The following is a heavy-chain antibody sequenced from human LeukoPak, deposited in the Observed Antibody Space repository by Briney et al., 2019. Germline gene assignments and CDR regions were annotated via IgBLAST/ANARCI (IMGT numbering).Heavy chain of an antibody. CDR2: INPNSGGT. J-gene: IGHJ4*02. CDR3: ARDLPNWNPFDY. Sequence: ASVKVSCKASGYTFTGYYMHWVRQAPGQGLEWMGRINPNSGGTNYAQKFQGRVTMTRDTSISTAYMELSRLRSDDTAVYYCARDLPNWNPFDYWGQGTLVTVS. CDR1: GYTFTGYY. D-gene: IGHD1-20*01. V-gene: IGHV1-2*06.